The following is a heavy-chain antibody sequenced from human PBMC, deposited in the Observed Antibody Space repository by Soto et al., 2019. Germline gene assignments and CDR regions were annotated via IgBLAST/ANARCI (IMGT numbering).Heavy chain of an antibody. D-gene: IGHD3-10*01. J-gene: IGHJ5*02. V-gene: IGHV3-23*01. CDR3: AKDYTMVRGVINWFDP. Sequence: PGGSLRLSCAASGFTFSSYAMSWVRQTPGKGLEWVSAISGSGGSTYYADSVKGRFTISRDNSKNTLYLQMNSLRAEDTAVYYCAKDYTMVRGVINWFDPWGQGTLVTVSS. CDR2: ISGSGGST. CDR1: GFTFSSYA.